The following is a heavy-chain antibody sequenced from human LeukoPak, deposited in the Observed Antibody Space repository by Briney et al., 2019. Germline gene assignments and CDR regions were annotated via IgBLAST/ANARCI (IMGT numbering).Heavy chain of an antibody. CDR2: IYYSGST. CDR3: ARGAPRKWFDP. CDR1: GGSISSYY. V-gene: IGHV4-59*01. Sequence: SETLSLTCTVSGGSISSYYWSWIRQPPGKGLEWIGYIYYSGSTNYNPSLKSRVTISVDTSKNQFSLKLSSVTAADTAVYYCARGAPRKWFDPWGQGTLVTVSS. J-gene: IGHJ5*02. D-gene: IGHD1-14*01.